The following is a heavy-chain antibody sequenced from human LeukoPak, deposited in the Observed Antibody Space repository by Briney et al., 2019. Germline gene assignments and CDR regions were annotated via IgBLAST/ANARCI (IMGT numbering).Heavy chain of an antibody. J-gene: IGHJ3*02. D-gene: IGHD1-26*01. V-gene: IGHV4-34*01. CDR3: ASARIVGATLDAFDI. Sequence: PSETLSLTCAVYGGSFSGYYWSWIRQPPGKGLEWIGEINHSGSTNYNPSLKSRVTISVDTSKNQFSLKLSSVTAADTAVYYCASARIVGATLDAFDIWGQGTMVTVSS. CDR2: INHSGST. CDR1: GGSFSGYY.